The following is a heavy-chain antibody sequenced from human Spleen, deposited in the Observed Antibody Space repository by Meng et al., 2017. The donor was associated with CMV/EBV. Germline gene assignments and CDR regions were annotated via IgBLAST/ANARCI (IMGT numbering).Heavy chain of an antibody. V-gene: IGHV3-23*01. J-gene: IGHJ5*02. CDR1: GFTFSSYG. CDR2: IGSGGGSI. Sequence: GESLKISCAASGFTFSSYGMHWVRQAPGKGLEWVSAIGSGGGSIFYADSVKGRFTISRDDSKKTLYLQMNSLRAEDTALYYCARPGITVAGTRWFDPWGQGTLVTVSS. CDR3: ARPGITVAGTRWFDP. D-gene: IGHD6-13*01.